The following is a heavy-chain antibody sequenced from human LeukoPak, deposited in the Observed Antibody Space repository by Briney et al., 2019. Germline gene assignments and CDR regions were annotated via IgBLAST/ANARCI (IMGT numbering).Heavy chain of an antibody. Sequence: GGSLRLSCADSGFNFRTYAMSWVRQAPGKGRGWVSTITDSGGTSYYADSVKGRFTISRDNSKNSLYLQMSNLRAGDTAVYYCVKSTYSDTSGYFAFDSWGQGSLVTVSA. J-gene: IGHJ4*02. D-gene: IGHD3-22*01. CDR3: VKSTYSDTSGYFAFDS. V-gene: IGHV3-23*01. CDR2: ITDSGGTS. CDR1: GFNFRTYA.